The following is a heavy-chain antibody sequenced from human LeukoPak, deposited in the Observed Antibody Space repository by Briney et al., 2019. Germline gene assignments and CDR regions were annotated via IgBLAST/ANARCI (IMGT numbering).Heavy chain of an antibody. CDR2: ISSSSSTI. CDR1: GFTFSSYE. V-gene: IGHV3-48*01. Sequence: GGSLRLSCAASGFTFSSYEMNLVRQAPGKRLEWVSYISSSSSTIYYADAAKGRFTISRDNAKNSLYLEMNSLRAEDTAVYYCASVNYYDSSGYYLGYYYYYMDVWGKGTTVTVSS. D-gene: IGHD3-22*01. J-gene: IGHJ6*03. CDR3: ASVNYYDSSGYYLGYYYYYMDV.